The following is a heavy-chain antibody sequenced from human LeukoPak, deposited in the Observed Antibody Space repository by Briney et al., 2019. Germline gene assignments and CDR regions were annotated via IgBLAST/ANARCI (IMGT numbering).Heavy chain of an antibody. D-gene: IGHD6-19*01. CDR3: ARDSGWYDYYYYMDV. Sequence: SVKVSCKASGGTFSSYAISWVRQAPGQGPEWMGRIIPIFGTANYAQKFQGRVTITTDESTSTAYMELSSLRSEDTAVYYCARDSGWYDYYYYMDVWGKGTTVTVSS. CDR2: IIPIFGTA. CDR1: GGTFSSYA. J-gene: IGHJ6*03. V-gene: IGHV1-69*05.